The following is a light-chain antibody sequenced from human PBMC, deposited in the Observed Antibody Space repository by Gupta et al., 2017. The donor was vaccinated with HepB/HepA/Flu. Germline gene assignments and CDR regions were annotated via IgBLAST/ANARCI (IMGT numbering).Light chain of an antibody. CDR1: QTISSDY. CDR2: GAS. CDR3: QQDSYSQYT. V-gene: IGKV3-20*01. Sequence: EIVLTQSPGTLSLSPGERATLSCRASQTISSDYLAWYQQKLGQAPRLLVYGASSRATGVPDRCVCSGSRTDFTLTITSLEPGDFAIYYCQQDSYSQYTFGQGTRVEIK. J-gene: IGKJ2*01.